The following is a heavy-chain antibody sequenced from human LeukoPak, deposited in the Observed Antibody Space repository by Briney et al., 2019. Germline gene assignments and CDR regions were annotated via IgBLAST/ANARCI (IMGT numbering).Heavy chain of an antibody. CDR2: INHSGGT. J-gene: IGHJ4*02. CDR1: GGSFSGYY. V-gene: IGHV4-34*01. Sequence: SETLSLTCAVYGGSFSGYYWNWIRQPPGKGLEWIGEINHSGGTNYNPSLKSRVTISVDTSKNQFSLKLSSVTAADTAVYYCAKKQESDVIDYWGQGTLVTVSS. CDR3: AKKQESDVIDY. D-gene: IGHD1/OR15-1a*01.